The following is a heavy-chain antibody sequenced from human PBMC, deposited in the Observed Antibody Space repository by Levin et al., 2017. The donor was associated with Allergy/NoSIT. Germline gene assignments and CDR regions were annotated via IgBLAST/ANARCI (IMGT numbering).Heavy chain of an antibody. Sequence: ASVKVSCKTSGYTFTFYGITWVRQAPGQGLEWMGWISPYNGDTNYAQKLQGRVTMTTDTSTSTAYMELRSLSSDDTAVYYCAREMAETAADTFDVWGQGTIVTVSS. J-gene: IGHJ3*01. CDR3: AREMAETAADTFDV. CDR1: GYTFTFYG. V-gene: IGHV1-18*01. CDR2: ISPYNGDT. D-gene: IGHD2-8*01.